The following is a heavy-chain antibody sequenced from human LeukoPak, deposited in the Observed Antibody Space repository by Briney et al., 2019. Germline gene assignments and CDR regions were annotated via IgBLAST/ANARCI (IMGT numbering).Heavy chain of an antibody. CDR1: GFTFSSYE. CDR2: ISSSGSTI. J-gene: IGHJ6*03. D-gene: IGHD4-17*01. Sequence: GGSLRLSCAASGFTFSSYEMNWVRQAPGKGLEWVAYISSSGSTIYYADSGKGRFTIPRDNAKNSLYLQMNSLRAEDTAVYYCARFDGDYVGHYYYHYMDVWGKGTTVTISS. V-gene: IGHV3-48*03. CDR3: ARFDGDYVGHYYYHYMDV.